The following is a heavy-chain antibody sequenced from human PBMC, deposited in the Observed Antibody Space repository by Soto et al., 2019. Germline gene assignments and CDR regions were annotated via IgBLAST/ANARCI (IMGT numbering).Heavy chain of an antibody. D-gene: IGHD5-18*01. Sequence: SVEVSCKASGGTFSSYAISWVRQAPGQGLEWMGGIIPIFGTANYAQKFQGRVTITADESTSTAYMELSSLRSEDTAVYYCARDLGYSYGYGYGMDVWGQGTTVTVSS. CDR1: GGTFSSYA. CDR3: ARDLGYSYGYGYGMDV. CDR2: IIPIFGTA. J-gene: IGHJ6*02. V-gene: IGHV1-69*13.